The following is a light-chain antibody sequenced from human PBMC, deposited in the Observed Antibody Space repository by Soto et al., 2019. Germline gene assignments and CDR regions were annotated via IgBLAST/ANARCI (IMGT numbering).Light chain of an antibody. J-gene: IGLJ2*01. CDR1: SGSIASNY. CDR2: EDN. Sequence: NFMLSQPHSVSESPGKTVTITCTRSSGSIASNYVQWYQQRPGSAPTTVIYEDNQRPSGVPDRFSGSIDSSSNSASLTISGLKTEDEADYYCQSYDSSNLDVFGGGTKLTVL. V-gene: IGLV6-57*04. CDR3: QSYDSSNLDV.